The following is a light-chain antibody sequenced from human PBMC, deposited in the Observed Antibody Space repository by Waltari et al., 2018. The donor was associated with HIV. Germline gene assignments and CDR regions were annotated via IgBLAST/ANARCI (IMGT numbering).Light chain of an antibody. CDR1: QGISTY. J-gene: IGKJ3*01. CDR2: AAS. Sequence: DIQLTQSPSSLSASLGDKGVITCRASQGISTYVNWYQQKPGRAPNLLIYAASTLQSGVPSRFSGGASGTDFTLTISGLQVEDFATYYCQQSFSRVTFGPGTKVYV. CDR3: QQSFSRVT. V-gene: IGKV1-39*01.